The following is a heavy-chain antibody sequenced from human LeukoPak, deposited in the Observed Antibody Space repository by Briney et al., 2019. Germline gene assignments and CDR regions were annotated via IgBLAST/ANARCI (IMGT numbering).Heavy chain of an antibody. D-gene: IGHD2-15*01. CDR3: ARDGWPLPYYYYGMDV. Sequence: GASVKVSCKASGYTFTGYYMHWVRQAPGQGLEWMGRINPNSGGTNYAQKFQGRVTMTRDTSTSTAYMELRSLRSDDTAVYYCARDGWPLPYYYYGMDVWGQGTTVTVSS. CDR2: INPNSGGT. J-gene: IGHJ6*02. CDR1: GYTFTGYY. V-gene: IGHV1-2*06.